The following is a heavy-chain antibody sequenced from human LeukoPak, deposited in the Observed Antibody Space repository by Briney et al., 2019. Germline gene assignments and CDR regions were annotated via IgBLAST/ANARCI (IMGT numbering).Heavy chain of an antibody. CDR1: GFTFSSYA. Sequence: GGSLRLSCAASGFTFSSYAMSWVRQAPGKGLEWVSAISGSGGSTYYADSVKGRFTISRDIYKNTLYLRMDSLRVEDTAVYYCAKGYYYYGSGSFMDVWGKGTTVTVSS. CDR2: ISGSGGST. V-gene: IGHV3-23*01. CDR3: AKGYYYYGSGSFMDV. D-gene: IGHD3-10*01. J-gene: IGHJ6*04.